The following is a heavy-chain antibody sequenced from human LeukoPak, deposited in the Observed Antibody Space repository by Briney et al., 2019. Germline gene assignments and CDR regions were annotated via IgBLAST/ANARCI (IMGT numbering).Heavy chain of an antibody. CDR2: ISYDGSNK. CDR3: AKAWVRRLRQYYGMDV. D-gene: IGHD6-25*01. CDR1: GFTFSSYA. V-gene: IGHV3-30*18. J-gene: IGHJ6*02. Sequence: GGSLRLSCAASGFTFSSYAMSWVRQAPGKGLEWVAVISYDGSNKYYADSVKGRFTISRDNSKNTLYLQMNSLRAEDTAVYYCAKAWVRRLRQYYGMDVWGQGTTVTVSS.